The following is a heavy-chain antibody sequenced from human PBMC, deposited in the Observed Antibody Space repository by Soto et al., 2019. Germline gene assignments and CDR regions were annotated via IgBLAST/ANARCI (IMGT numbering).Heavy chain of an antibody. CDR3: ARIVCRTFDP. D-gene: IGHD2-15*01. CDR2: IYYSGST. Sequence: SEPLSLTCTVSGGSISSYYWSWIRQPPGKGLEWIGYIYYSGSTNYNPSLKSRVTISVDTSKNLFSLKLSSVTAADTAVYYCARIVCRTFDPWGQGTLVTVAS. CDR1: GGSISSYY. J-gene: IGHJ5*02. V-gene: IGHV4-59*01.